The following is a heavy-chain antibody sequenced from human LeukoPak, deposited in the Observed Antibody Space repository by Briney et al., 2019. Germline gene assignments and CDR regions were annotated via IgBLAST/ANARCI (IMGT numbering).Heavy chain of an antibody. CDR2: INPSGGST. CDR3: ARDQLGIAVAGTRGYYFDY. CDR1: GYTFTSYY. J-gene: IGHJ4*02. Sequence: ASVKVSCKASGYTFTSYYMHWVRQAPGQGLEWMGIINPSGGSTSYAQKFQGRVTMTRDMSTSTVYMELSSLRSEDTAVYYCARDQLGIAVAGTRGYYFDYWGQGTLVTVSS. D-gene: IGHD6-19*01. V-gene: IGHV1-46*01.